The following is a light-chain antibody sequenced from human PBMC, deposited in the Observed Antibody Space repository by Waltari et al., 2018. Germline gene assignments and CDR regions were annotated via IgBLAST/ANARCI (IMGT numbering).Light chain of an antibody. CDR3: QQYYNTPPT. J-gene: IGKJ1*01. Sequence: DIVMTQSPDSPTVSPGERAPINCRPSQSVSDHVNNKNYLAWYRQKAGQPPKLLISWASTREFGVPDRFSGSGSGTEFTLTISSLQPEDVAVYYCQQYYNTPPTFGQGTKVEIK. V-gene: IGKV4-1*01. CDR1: QSVSDHVNNKNY. CDR2: WAS.